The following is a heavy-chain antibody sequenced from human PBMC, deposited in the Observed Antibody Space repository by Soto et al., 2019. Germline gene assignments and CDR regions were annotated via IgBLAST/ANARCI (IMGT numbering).Heavy chain of an antibody. Sequence: QVQLVQSGAEVKKPGSSVKVSCKASGGTFSSYAISRVRQAPGQGLEWMGGIIPIFGTANYAQKFQGRVTITADESTSTAYMELSSLRSEDTAVYYCASGGEEIPEPPNVDNPYYYGMDVWGQGTTVTVSS. V-gene: IGHV1-69*01. CDR2: IIPIFGTA. CDR3: ASGGEEIPEPPNVDNPYYYGMDV. J-gene: IGHJ6*02. D-gene: IGHD3-16*01. CDR1: GGTFSSYA.